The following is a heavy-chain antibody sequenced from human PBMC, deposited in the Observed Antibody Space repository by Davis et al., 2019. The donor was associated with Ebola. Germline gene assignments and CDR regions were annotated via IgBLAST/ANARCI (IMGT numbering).Heavy chain of an antibody. D-gene: IGHD6-13*01. Sequence: GESLKISCKGSGYSFTTYWIGWVRQMPGKGLEWMGIIYPGDSDTRYSPSFQGQVTISVDKSISTAYLQWSSLKASDTAMYYCARLRKAAAGIRWFDPWGQGTLVTVSS. J-gene: IGHJ5*02. V-gene: IGHV5-51*01. CDR2: IYPGDSDT. CDR1: GYSFTTYW. CDR3: ARLRKAAAGIRWFDP.